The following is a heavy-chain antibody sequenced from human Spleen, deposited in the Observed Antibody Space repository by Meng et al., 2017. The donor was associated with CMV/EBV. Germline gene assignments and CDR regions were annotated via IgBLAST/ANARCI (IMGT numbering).Heavy chain of an antibody. CDR3: ARVADYGMDV. CDR2: ISDDSGNT. Sequence: GESLKISCAASGFTFSSYAMTWVRQAPGKGLEWVSSISDDSGNTFYADSVRGRFTISRDNSKSTLHLQMNSLRAEDTALYYCARVADYGMDVWGQGTTVTVSS. J-gene: IGHJ6*02. V-gene: IGHV3-23*01. D-gene: IGHD6-19*01. CDR1: GFTFSSYA.